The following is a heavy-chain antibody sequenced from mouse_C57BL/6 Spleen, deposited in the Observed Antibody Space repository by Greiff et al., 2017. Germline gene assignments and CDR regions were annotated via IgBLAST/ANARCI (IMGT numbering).Heavy chain of an antibody. J-gene: IGHJ3*01. CDR1: GYTFTSYW. V-gene: IGHV1-72*01. CDR2: IDPNSGGT. CDR3: ARYGIYYYYDVGFSWFAY. D-gene: IGHD2-4*01. Sequence: QVQLQQPGAELVKPGASVKLSCKASGYTFTSYWMHWVKQRPGRGLEWIGRIDPNSGGTKYNEKFKSKATLTVDKPSSTAYMQLSSLTSEDSAVYYCARYGIYYYYDVGFSWFAYWGQGTLVTVSA.